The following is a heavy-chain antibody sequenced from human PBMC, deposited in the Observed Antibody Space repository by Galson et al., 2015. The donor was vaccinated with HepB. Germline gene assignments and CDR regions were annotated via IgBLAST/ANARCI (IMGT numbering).Heavy chain of an antibody. CDR1: GFTFSSYS. CDR3: ARVYDYAWGSYRWAENYFDY. D-gene: IGHD3-16*02. J-gene: IGHJ4*02. CDR2: ISSSSSYI. Sequence: SLRLSCAASGFTFSSYSMNWVRQAPGKGLEWVSSISSSSSYIYYADSVKGRFTISRDNAKNSLYLQMNSLRAEDTAVYYCARVYDYAWGSYRWAENYFDYWGQGTLVTVSS. V-gene: IGHV3-21*01.